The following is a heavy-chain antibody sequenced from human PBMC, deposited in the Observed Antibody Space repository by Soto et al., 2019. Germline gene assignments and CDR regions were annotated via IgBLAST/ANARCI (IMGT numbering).Heavy chain of an antibody. J-gene: IGHJ6*02. CDR1: GFTFSSYA. Sequence: GSLRLSCAASGFTFSSYAMSWVRQAPGKGLEWVSAISGSGGSTYYADSVKGRFTISRDNSKNTLYLQMNSLRAEDTAVYYCAKDQNIQLWPRYYYYGMDVWGQGTTVTVSS. CDR2: ISGSGGST. V-gene: IGHV3-23*01. CDR3: AKDQNIQLWPRYYYYGMDV. D-gene: IGHD5-18*01.